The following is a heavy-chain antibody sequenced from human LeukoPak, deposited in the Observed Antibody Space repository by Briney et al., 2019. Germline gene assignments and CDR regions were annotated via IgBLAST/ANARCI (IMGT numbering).Heavy chain of an antibody. V-gene: IGHV4-4*07. Sequence: SETLSLTCTVSGGSISSYYWSWIRQPAGKGLEWIGRIYTSGSTNYNPSLKSRVTMSVDTSKNQFSLKLSSVTAADTAVYYCASSPRYQLLPLDAFDIWGQGTMVTVS. CDR3: ASSPRYQLLPLDAFDI. CDR2: IYTSGST. D-gene: IGHD2-2*01. CDR1: GGSISSYY. J-gene: IGHJ3*02.